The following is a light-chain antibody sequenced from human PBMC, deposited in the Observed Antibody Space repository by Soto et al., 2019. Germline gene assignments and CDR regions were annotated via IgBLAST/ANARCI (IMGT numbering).Light chain of an antibody. Sequence: QSALTQPRSVSGSPGQSVTISCTGTSSDVGAYNAVSWYQQNPGKAPKFMIYDVTKRPSGVPDRFSGSKSGNTASLTISGLQAEDEADYYCFSYAGNYIYVLGTGTKVTVL. V-gene: IGLV2-11*01. CDR1: SSDVGAYNA. CDR3: FSYAGNYIYV. J-gene: IGLJ1*01. CDR2: DVT.